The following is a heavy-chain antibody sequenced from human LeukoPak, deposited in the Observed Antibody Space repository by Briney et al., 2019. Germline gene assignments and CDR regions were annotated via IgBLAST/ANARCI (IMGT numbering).Heavy chain of an antibody. CDR2: INSDGSNT. V-gene: IGHV3-74*03. J-gene: IGHJ4*02. Sequence: PGGSLRLSCAASGFIFSNYWMHWVRQAPGKGLVWVSHINSDGSNTKYADSVKGRFTISRDNVKNTLYLQMNSLRAEDTAVYYCSRDPPKWELPSDYWGQGTLVTVSS. D-gene: IGHD1-26*01. CDR1: GFIFSNYW. CDR3: SRDPPKWELPSDY.